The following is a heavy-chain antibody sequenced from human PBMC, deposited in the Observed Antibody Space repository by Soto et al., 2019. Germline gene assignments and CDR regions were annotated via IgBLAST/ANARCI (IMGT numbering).Heavy chain of an antibody. V-gene: IGHV3-15*01. J-gene: IGHJ4*02. CDR3: VAWDGSGSVRSFDY. Sequence: EVQLVESGGGLVKPGGSLRLSCAASGFTFTNAWMSWVRQSPGKGLEWVGRIKSQADGGTIGYSPPVSGRFTISRDDSKNTLYLQMNSLKTEDTAMYYCVAWDGSGSVRSFDYWGQGTLVTVSS. CDR1: GFTFTNAW. CDR2: IKSQADGGTI. D-gene: IGHD3-10*01.